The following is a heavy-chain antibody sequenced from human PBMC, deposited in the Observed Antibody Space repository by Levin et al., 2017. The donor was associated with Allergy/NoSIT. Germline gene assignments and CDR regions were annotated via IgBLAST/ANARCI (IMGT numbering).Heavy chain of an antibody. CDR3: ARTLRVGVLADVDV. CDR2: ISYDGGIK. J-gene: IGHJ6*04. Sequence: GGSLRLSCAASGFSFSPYAMHWVRQAPGKGLEWVAVISYDGGIKYYADSVKGRFTLSRDNSRNELFLQMNSLKAEDTAVYYCARTLRVGVLADVDVWGKGTTVTVSS. V-gene: IGHV3-30-3*01. CDR1: GFSFSPYA. D-gene: IGHD2-8*02.